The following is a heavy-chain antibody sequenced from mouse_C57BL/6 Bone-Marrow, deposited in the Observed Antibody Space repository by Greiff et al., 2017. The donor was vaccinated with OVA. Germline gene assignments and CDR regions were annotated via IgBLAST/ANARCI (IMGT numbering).Heavy chain of an antibody. Sequence: QVQLQQPGAELVRPGSSVKLSCKASGYTFTSYWMHWVKQRPIQGLEWIGNIDPSDSETHYNQKFKDKATLTVDKSSSTAYMQLSSLTSEDSAVYYCARGDLYGNYFDYWGQGTTLTVSS. D-gene: IGHD1-1*02. J-gene: IGHJ2*01. CDR2: IDPSDSET. CDR1: GYTFTSYW. V-gene: IGHV1-52*01. CDR3: ARGDLYGNYFDY.